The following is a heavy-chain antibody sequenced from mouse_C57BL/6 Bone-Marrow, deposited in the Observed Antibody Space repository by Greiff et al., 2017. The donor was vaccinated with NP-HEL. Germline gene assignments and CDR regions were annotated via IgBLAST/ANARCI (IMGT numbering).Heavy chain of an antibody. V-gene: IGHV5-15*01. CDR1: GFTFSDYG. Sequence: EVMLVESGGGLVQPGGSLKLSCAASGFTFSDYGMAWVRQAPRKGPEWVAFISNLAYSIYYADTVTGRFTISRENAKNTLYLEMSSLRSEDTAMYYCARAGSIPFDYWGQGTTLTVSS. CDR2: ISNLAYSI. CDR3: ARAGSIPFDY. D-gene: IGHD1-1*01. J-gene: IGHJ2*01.